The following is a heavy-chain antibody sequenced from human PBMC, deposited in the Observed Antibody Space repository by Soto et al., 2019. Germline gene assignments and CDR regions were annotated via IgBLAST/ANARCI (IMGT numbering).Heavy chain of an antibody. CDR1: GGTFSNYA. CDR3: ARVRNGNDLWGQCAD. CDR2: ILPIFGTT. Sequence: QVQLVQSGAEVKKPGSSVKVSCKASGGTFSNYAFGWVRQAPGHGLEWMGGILPIFGTTNYAQNFQGRVTITADESKNTAYMELTSLSSEDTAVYYCARVRNGNDLWGQCADWGQGTLVTVSS. J-gene: IGHJ4*02. V-gene: IGHV1-69*01. D-gene: IGHD1-1*01.